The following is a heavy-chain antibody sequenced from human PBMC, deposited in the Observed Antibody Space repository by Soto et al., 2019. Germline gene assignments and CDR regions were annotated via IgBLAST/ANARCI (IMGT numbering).Heavy chain of an antibody. V-gene: IGHV4-59*01. J-gene: IGHJ6*02. CDR2: IYSSGST. Sequence: SETLSLTCTVSGGSISPYYWSWIRQSPGKGLEWIGYIYSSGSTNYSPSLKSRVTISLDTSKNQFSLHLSSVTAADTAVYYCARDNSYSSRDYYYYGMDVWGQGTTVTVSS. CDR1: GGSISPYY. CDR3: ARDNSYSSRDYYYYGMDV. D-gene: IGHD6-13*01.